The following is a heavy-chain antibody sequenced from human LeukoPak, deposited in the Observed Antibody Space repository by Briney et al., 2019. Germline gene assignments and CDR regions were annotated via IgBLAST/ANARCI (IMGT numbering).Heavy chain of an antibody. V-gene: IGHV3-33*01. J-gene: IGHJ4*02. Sequence: PGGSLRLSCAASGFTFSSYGMHWVRQAPGKGLEWVAVIWYDGSNKYYADSVKGRLTISRDNSKNTLYLQMNSLRAEDTAVYYCAREQNRIAAAGLFDYWGQGTLVTVSS. D-gene: IGHD6-13*01. CDR1: GFTFSSYG. CDR3: AREQNRIAAAGLFDY. CDR2: IWYDGSNK.